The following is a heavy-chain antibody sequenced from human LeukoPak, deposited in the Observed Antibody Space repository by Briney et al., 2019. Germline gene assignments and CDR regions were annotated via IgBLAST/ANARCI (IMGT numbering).Heavy chain of an antibody. CDR2: ISYDGSNK. J-gene: IGHJ4*02. D-gene: IGHD1-26*01. CDR3: VRDLGGRSGH. V-gene: IGHV3-30*04. Sequence: GRSLRLSCAASGFTFSSYAMHWVRQAPGKGLEWVAVISYDGSNKYYADSVKGRFTISRDNSKNTLYLQMNSLTAEDTAVYYCVRDLGGRSGHWGQGTLVTVSS. CDR1: GFTFSSYA.